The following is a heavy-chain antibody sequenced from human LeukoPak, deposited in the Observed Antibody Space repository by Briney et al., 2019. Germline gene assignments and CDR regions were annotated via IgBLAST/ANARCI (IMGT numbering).Heavy chain of an antibody. V-gene: IGHV1-18*04. Sequence: GASVKVSCRASGYTFSTYGINWVRQAPGQGLEWMGWISAYNGNTNYAQKFQDRVTMTTDTSTTTVYMELRGLGSDGTAVYFCARSGPTWFLDLWGQGTLVTVSS. D-gene: IGHD1-26*01. CDR1: GYTFSTYG. J-gene: IGHJ5*02. CDR2: ISAYNGNT. CDR3: ARSGPTWFLDL.